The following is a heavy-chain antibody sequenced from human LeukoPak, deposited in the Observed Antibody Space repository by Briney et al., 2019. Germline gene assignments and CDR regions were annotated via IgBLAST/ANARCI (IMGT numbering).Heavy chain of an antibody. V-gene: IGHV1-69*13. J-gene: IGHJ3*02. D-gene: IGHD5-24*01. CDR1: GGTFSSYA. CDR2: IIPIFGTA. Sequence: SVKVSCKASGGTFSSYAISWVRQAPGQGLEWMGGIIPIFGTANYAQKFQGRVTITADESTSTAYMELSSLRSEDTAVYHCASEAERWLQSYDAFDIWGQGTMVTVSS. CDR3: ASEAERWLQSYDAFDI.